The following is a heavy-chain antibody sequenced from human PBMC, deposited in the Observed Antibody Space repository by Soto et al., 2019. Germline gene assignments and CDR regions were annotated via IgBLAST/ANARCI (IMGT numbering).Heavy chain of an antibody. J-gene: IGHJ4*02. CDR2: INRDGVT. CDR3: ARTATQCSRTSCYTVSLDF. Sequence: ETLSLTCTVLGGSFSGYYWGWIRQPPGKGLEWIGEINRDGVTNYNPSLKSRLTISVDTSKNQFSLNLNSVTAADTAVYYCARTATQCSRTSCYTVSLDFWGQGTLVTVSS. D-gene: IGHD2-2*02. CDR1: GGSFSGYY. V-gene: IGHV4-34*01.